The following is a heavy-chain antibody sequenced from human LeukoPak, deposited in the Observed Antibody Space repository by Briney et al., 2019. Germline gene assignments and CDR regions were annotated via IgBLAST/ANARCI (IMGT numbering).Heavy chain of an antibody. Sequence: GASVKVSCKASGYTFTSYDIGWVRQATGQGPEWMGWMNPNSGDTGYALKFQGRVTMTRNTSIGTAYMDLSSLRSEDTAVYYCARVILASRIGVRVPNPMGYWGQGTLITVSS. CDR1: GYTFTSYD. J-gene: IGHJ4*02. CDR2: MNPNSGDT. V-gene: IGHV1-8*01. CDR3: ARVILASRIGVRVPNPMGY. D-gene: IGHD3-9*01.